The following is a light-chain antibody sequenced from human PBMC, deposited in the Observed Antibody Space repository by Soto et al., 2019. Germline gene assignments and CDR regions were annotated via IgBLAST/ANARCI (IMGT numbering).Light chain of an antibody. V-gene: IGKV3-20*01. CDR1: QSVNSNY. J-gene: IGKJ1*01. CDR3: QQYGSLWT. CDR2: GAS. Sequence: ESVLTQSPGTLSLSPGERATLSCRASQSVNSNYLAWYQQKPGQAPRLLIYGASSRATGIPDRFSGSGSGTDFTLTISRLEPEDFAVYYCQQYGSLWTFGQGTKVDIK.